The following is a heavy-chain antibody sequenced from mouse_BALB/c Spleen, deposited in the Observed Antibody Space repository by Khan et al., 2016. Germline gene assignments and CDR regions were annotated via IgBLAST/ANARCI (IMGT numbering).Heavy chain of an antibody. V-gene: IGHV6-6*02. Sequence: QLEESGGGLVQPGGSMKLSCVASGFTFSNYWMNWVRQSPEKGLEWVAEIRLKSNNYATHYAESVKGRFTISRDDSKSSVYLQMNNLRAEDTVIYYCTRPHYYGSSYYFDYWGQGTTLTVSS. CDR2: IRLKSNNYAT. J-gene: IGHJ2*01. CDR1: GFTFSNYW. D-gene: IGHD1-1*01. CDR3: TRPHYYGSSYYFDY.